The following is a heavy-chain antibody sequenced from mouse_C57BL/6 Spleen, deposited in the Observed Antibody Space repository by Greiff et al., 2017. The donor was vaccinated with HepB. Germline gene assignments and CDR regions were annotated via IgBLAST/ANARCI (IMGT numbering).Heavy chain of an antibody. V-gene: IGHV5-6*01. CDR1: GFTFSSYG. CDR2: ISSGGSYT. D-gene: IGHD2-13*01. Sequence: EVQVVESGGDLVKPGGSLKLSCAASGFTFSSYGMSWVRQTPDKRLEWVATISSGGSYTYYPDSVKGRFTISRDNAKNTLYLQMSSLKSEDTAMYYCARHDWAYWGQGTLVTVSA. CDR3: ARHDWAY. J-gene: IGHJ3*01.